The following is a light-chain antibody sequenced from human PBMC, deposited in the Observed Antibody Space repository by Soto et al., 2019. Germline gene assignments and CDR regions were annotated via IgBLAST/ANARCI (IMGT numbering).Light chain of an antibody. V-gene: IGKV1-33*01. CDR2: DAS. CDR3: QQYDNLPIT. J-gene: IGKJ5*01. Sequence: DVQMTQSPSSLSASVGDRVTITCRASQSISSYLNWYRQKPGKAPKLLIYDASSLETGVPSRFSGSGSGTDFTFTISSLQPEDIATYYCQQYDNLPITFGQGTRLE. CDR1: QSISSY.